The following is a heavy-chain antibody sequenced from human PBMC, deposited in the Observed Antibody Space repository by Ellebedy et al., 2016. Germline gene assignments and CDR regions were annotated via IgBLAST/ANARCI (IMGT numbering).Heavy chain of an antibody. J-gene: IGHJ6*02. CDR1: GYTFTSYD. D-gene: IGHD2-15*01. Sequence: ASVKVSCXASGYTFTSYDINWVRQATGQGLEWMGWMNPNSGNTGYAQKFQGRVTMTRNTSISTAYMELSSLRSEDTAVYYCARGGKYCSGGSCYGYYYYGMDVWGQGTTVTVSS. V-gene: IGHV1-8*01. CDR3: ARGGKYCSGGSCYGYYYYGMDV. CDR2: MNPNSGNT.